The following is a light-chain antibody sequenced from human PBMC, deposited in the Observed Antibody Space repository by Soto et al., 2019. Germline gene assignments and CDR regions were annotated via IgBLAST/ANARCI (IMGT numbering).Light chain of an antibody. CDR2: DNN. Sequence: QSVLTQPPSVSAAPGQKVTISCSGSSSNIGNDYVSWYQHLPGTAPKLLIYDNNQRPSGIPDRFSGSKSGTSATLGITGLQTGDEADYYCGTWDSSLSAGVFGGGTKLNVL. CDR1: SSNIGNDY. CDR3: GTWDSSLSAGV. J-gene: IGLJ2*01. V-gene: IGLV1-51*01.